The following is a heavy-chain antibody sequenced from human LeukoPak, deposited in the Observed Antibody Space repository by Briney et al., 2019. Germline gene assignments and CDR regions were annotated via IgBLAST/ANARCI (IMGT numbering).Heavy chain of an antibody. D-gene: IGHD4-17*01. J-gene: IGHJ4*02. CDR1: GYSFTSYG. CDR2: VSNYKGHT. CDR3: ARDGDYEDW. Sequence: AAVKVSRKASGYSFTSYGISWVRQAPGQGLEWMGWVSNYKGHTKYAQKFQDRVSMTTDISTNTAYMELRSLRSDDTAVYYCARDGDYEDWWGQGTLVTVSS. V-gene: IGHV1-18*01.